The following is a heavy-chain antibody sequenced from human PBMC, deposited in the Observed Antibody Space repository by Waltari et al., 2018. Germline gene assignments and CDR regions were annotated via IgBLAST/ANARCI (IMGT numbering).Heavy chain of an antibody. CDR3: ARGPFSTAVAGTFAYRRKYYFDY. CDR2: INHSGST. D-gene: IGHD6-19*01. Sequence: QVQLQQWGAGLLKPSETLSLTCAVYGGSFSGYYWSWIRQPPGKGLEWIGEINHSGSTNYNPSLKSRVTISVDTSKNQFSLKLSSVTAADTAVYYCARGPFSTAVAGTFAYRRKYYFDYWGQGTLVTVSS. V-gene: IGHV4-34*01. J-gene: IGHJ4*02. CDR1: GGSFSGYY.